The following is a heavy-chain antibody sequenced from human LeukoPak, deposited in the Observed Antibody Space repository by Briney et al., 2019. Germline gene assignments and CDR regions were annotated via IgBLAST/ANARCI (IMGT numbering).Heavy chain of an antibody. CDR2: IYSGGST. Sequence: GGSLRLSCAASGFTVSSYYMTWVRQAPGKGLEWVSVIYSGGSTYYADSVKGRVAISRDNSKNTVFLQMNSVRAEDSAVYYCARSYSNHLFGMDVWGQGTTVTVSS. CDR1: GFTVSSYY. J-gene: IGHJ6*02. D-gene: IGHD4-11*01. CDR3: ARSYSNHLFGMDV. V-gene: IGHV3-66*01.